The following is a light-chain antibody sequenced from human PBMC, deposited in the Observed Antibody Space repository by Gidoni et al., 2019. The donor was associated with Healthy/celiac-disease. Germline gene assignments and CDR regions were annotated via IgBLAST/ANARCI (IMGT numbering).Light chain of an antibody. CDR2: DVS. CDR3: SSYTSSSSYV. J-gene: IGLJ1*01. V-gene: IGLV2-14*01. Sequence: QSALTQPASVSGSPGPSITISCTGTSSDVGGYNYVSWYQQHPGKAPKLMIYDVSNRPSGGSNRFSGSKSGNTASLTISGLQAEDEADYYCSSYTSSSSYVFGTGTKVTVL. CDR1: SSDVGGYNY.